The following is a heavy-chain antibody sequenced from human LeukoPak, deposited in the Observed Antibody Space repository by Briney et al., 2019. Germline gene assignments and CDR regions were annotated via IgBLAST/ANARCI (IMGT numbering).Heavy chain of an antibody. V-gene: IGHV3-23*01. Sequence: GGSLRLSCAASGFTFSSYAMSWVRQAPGKGLEWVSAVSGSGGSTYYADSVKGRFTISRDNSKNTLYLQMNSLRAEDTAVYYCARPESRSYLGYYFDYWGQGTLVTVSS. CDR1: GFTFSSYA. CDR3: ARPESRSYLGYYFDY. CDR2: VSGSGGST. J-gene: IGHJ4*02. D-gene: IGHD1-26*01.